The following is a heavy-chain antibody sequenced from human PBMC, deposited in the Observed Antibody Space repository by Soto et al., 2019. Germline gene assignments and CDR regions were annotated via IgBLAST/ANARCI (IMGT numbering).Heavy chain of an antibody. J-gene: IGHJ4*02. D-gene: IGHD1-7*01. CDR2: INAANGDA. CDR3: ARGWNYYVDY. V-gene: IGHV1-3*01. Sequence: AAVQVSCKAAAYTFTSYSMHCLRQAPGQRLEWIGWINAANGDAKYAPNLQGSVTITRDTSASTAYMELSSVRSEDTYVYYCARGWNYYVDYWGQGTLVTVSS. CDR1: AYTFTSYS.